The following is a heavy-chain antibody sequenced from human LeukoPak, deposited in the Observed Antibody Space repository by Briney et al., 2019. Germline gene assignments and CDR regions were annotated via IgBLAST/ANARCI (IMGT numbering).Heavy chain of an antibody. CDR2: ISYDGGNK. CDR3: ARDRGYSYVHWFDP. Sequence: GGSLRLSCAASGFTFSSYALHWVRQAPGKGLEWVAVISYDGGNKYYADSVKGRFTISRDNSKNSLYLQMNSLRAEDTAVYYCARDRGYSYVHWFDPWGQGTLVTVSS. D-gene: IGHD5-18*01. V-gene: IGHV3-30-3*01. CDR1: GFTFSSYA. J-gene: IGHJ5*02.